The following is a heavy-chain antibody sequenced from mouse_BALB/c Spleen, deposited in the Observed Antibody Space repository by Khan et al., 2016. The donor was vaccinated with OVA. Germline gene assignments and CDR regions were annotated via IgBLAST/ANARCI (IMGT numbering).Heavy chain of an antibody. CDR3: AREKLGYWYFDV. J-gene: IGHJ1*01. V-gene: IGHV14-3*02. Sequence: VQLQQAGAELVKPGASVKLSWTASGFNIKDTYMHWVKQRPEQGLEWIGRIDPANGNTKYDPKFQGKATITADTSSNTAYLQLSSLTSKDTAVYYCAREKLGYWYFDVWGAGTTVTVSS. D-gene: IGHD1-3*01. CDR2: IDPANGNT. CDR1: GFNIKDTY.